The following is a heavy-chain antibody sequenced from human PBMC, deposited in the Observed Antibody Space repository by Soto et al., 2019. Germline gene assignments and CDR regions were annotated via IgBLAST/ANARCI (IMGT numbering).Heavy chain of an antibody. J-gene: IGHJ3*02. V-gene: IGHV3-66*01. CDR1: GFTVSSNY. CDR3: AREYESSGYYRFAFDI. Sequence: PGGSLRLSCAASGFTVSSNYMSWVRQAPGKGLEWVSVIYSGGSTYYADSVKGRFTISRDNSENTLYLQMNSMRAEDTAVYYCAREYESSGYYRFAFDIWGQGTMVTVSS. CDR2: IYSGGST. D-gene: IGHD3-22*01.